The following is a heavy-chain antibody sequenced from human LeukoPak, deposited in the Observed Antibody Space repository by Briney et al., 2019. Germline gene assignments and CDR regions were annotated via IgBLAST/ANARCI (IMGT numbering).Heavy chain of an antibody. Sequence: PSETLSLTCTVSGGSISSYYWSWIRQPPGKGLEWIGYIYYSGSTNYNPSLKSRVTISVDTSKNQFSLKLSSVTAADTAVYYCARHEFRSSGWYVPAYYFDYWGRGTLVTVSS. CDR1: GGSISSYY. J-gene: IGHJ4*02. D-gene: IGHD6-19*01. CDR3: ARHEFRSSGWYVPAYYFDY. CDR2: IYYSGST. V-gene: IGHV4-59*08.